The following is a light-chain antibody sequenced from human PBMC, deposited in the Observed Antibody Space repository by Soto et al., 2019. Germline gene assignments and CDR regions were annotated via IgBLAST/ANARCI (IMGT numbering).Light chain of an antibody. V-gene: IGLV1-40*01. CDR1: SSNIGAGYD. J-gene: IGLJ2*01. CDR2: GNS. CDR3: QSYDSSLSVV. Sequence: QSVLTQPPSVSGAPGQRVTISCTGSSSNIGAGYDVHWYQQLPGTAPKLLIYGNSNRPSGVPDRFSGSKSGTSASLAITGLQAEDEADDYCQSYDSSLSVVFGGGTKLIVL.